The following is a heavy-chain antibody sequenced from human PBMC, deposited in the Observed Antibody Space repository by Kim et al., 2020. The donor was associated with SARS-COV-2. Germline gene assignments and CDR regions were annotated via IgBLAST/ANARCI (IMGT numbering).Heavy chain of an antibody. V-gene: IGHV4-31*03. D-gene: IGHD3-3*01. J-gene: IGHJ4*02. CDR3: ARAKGGDFSKWLVGGTVDY. Sequence: SETLSLTCTVSGGSISSGGYYWSWIRQHPGKGLEWIGYIYYSGSTYYNPSLKSRVTISVDTSKNQFSLKLSSVTAADTAVYYCARAKGGDFSKWLVGGTVDYWGQGTLVTASS. CDR2: IYYSGST. CDR1: GGSISSGGYY.